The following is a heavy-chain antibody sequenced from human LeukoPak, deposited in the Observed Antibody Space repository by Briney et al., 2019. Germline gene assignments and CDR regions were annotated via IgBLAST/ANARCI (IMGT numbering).Heavy chain of an antibody. Sequence: PSETLSLTCAVSGGSISSSNWWSWVRQPPGKGLEWIGEIYHSGSTNYNPSLKSRVTISVDKSKKQFSLKLSSVTAADTAVYYCARDRGTPDYYDTSGYDYWGQGTLVTVSS. D-gene: IGHD3-22*01. CDR1: GGSISSSNW. CDR2: IYHSGST. V-gene: IGHV4-4*02. J-gene: IGHJ4*02. CDR3: ARDRGTPDYYDTSGYDY.